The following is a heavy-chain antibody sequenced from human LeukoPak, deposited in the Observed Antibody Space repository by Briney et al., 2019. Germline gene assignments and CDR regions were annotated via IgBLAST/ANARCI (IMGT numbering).Heavy chain of an antibody. CDR2: ISYDGSNK. V-gene: IGHV3-30*18. Sequence: GGSLRLSCAASGFTFSSYGMHWVRQAPGKGLEWVAVISYDGSNKYYADSVEGRFTISRDNSKNTLYLQMNSLRAEDTAVYYCAKVALQWLWGYFDYWGQGTLVTISS. D-gene: IGHD6-19*01. J-gene: IGHJ4*02. CDR3: AKVALQWLWGYFDY. CDR1: GFTFSSYG.